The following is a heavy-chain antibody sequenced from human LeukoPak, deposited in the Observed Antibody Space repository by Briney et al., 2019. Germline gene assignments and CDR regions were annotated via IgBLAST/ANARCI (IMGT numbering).Heavy chain of an antibody. J-gene: IGHJ4*02. CDR2: ISYDGSNK. CDR3: AAYYYGSGSPY. D-gene: IGHD3-10*01. CDR1: GFTFSTSG. V-gene: IGHV3-30*03. Sequence: GRSLRLSCAASGFTFSTSGMHCVRQAPGKGLEWVAVISYDGSNKYYADSVKGRFTISRDNAKNSLYLQMNSLRAEDTAVYYCAAYYYGSGSPYWGRGTLVTVSS.